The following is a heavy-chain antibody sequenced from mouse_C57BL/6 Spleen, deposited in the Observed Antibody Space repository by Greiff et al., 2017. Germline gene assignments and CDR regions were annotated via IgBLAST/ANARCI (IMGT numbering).Heavy chain of an antibody. CDR1: GFTFSSYA. V-gene: IGHV5-4*01. CDR3: ARDKTAQDIYAMDY. CDR2: ISDGGSYT. D-gene: IGHD3-2*02. Sequence: EVMLVESGGGLVKPGGSLKLSCAASGFTFSSYAMSWVRQTPEKRLEWVATISDGGSYTYYPDNVKGRFTISRDNAKNNLYLQMSHLKSEDTAMYYCARDKTAQDIYAMDYWGQGTSVTVSS. J-gene: IGHJ4*01.